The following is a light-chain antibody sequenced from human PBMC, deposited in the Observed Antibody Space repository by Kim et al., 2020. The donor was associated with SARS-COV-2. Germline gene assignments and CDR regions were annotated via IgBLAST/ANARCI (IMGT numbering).Light chain of an antibody. Sequence: GQSITIPCTETSSDVGGYNFVSWYQQHPGKAPKLMIYDVNHRPSGVSNRFSGSKSGNTASLTISGLQAEDEADYYCSSYTSSFTLVFGTGTKVTVL. J-gene: IGLJ1*01. CDR3: SSYTSSFTLV. V-gene: IGLV2-14*03. CDR2: DVN. CDR1: SSDVGGYNF.